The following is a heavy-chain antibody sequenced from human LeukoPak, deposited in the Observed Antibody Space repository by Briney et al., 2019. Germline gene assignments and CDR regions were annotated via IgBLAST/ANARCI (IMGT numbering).Heavy chain of an antibody. CDR1: GFTFSTSA. J-gene: IGHJ4*02. CDR3: ARARLASGGWYFAH. D-gene: IGHD1-26*01. CDR2: IWADEKYK. Sequence: PGRSLGLSCVASGFTFSTSAMHWVRQTPGKGLEWVSVIWADEKYKDYVDSVKGRFTISRDNSGNTLYLQMSSLRAEDTAVYYCARARLASGGWYFAHWGQGTLVTVSS. V-gene: IGHV3-33*01.